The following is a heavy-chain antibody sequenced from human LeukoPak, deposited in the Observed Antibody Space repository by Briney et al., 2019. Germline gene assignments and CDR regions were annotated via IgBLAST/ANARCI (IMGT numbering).Heavy chain of an antibody. CDR3: ARDDSSGYLHY. J-gene: IGHJ4*02. CDR1: GGTFSSYA. Sequence: VASVKVSCKASGGTFSSYAISWVRQAPGQGLEWMGGIIPIFGTANYAQKFQGRVTITADKSTSTAYMELSSLRSEDTAVYYCARDDSSGYLHYWGQGTLVTVSS. D-gene: IGHD3-22*01. CDR2: IIPIFGTA. V-gene: IGHV1-69*06.